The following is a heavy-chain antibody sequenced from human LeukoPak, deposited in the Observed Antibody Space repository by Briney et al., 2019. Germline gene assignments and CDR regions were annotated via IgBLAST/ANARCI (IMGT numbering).Heavy chain of an antibody. CDR3: LQEFDF. V-gene: IGHV1-69*06. J-gene: IGHJ4*02. Sequence: GASVKVSCKASGGTFSSYAISWVRQAPGQGLEWMGGIIPMIGTANYAQKFQGRVTITADRSTSIVYMELSSLTSEDTAMYYCLQEFDFWGQGTLVTVSS. D-gene: IGHD1-1*01. CDR2: IIPMIGTA. CDR1: GGTFSSYA.